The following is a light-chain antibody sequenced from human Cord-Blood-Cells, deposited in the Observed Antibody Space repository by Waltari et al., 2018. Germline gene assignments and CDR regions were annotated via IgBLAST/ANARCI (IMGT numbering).Light chain of an antibody. Sequence: EIVLTPSPGTLSLSPGERATLSCRASQSVSSSHLAWYQQKPGQAPRLLIYGASSRATGIPDRFSGSWSGTNFTLTISRLEPEDFAVYYCQQYGSSTGTFGQGTNVEIK. CDR1: QSVSSSH. CDR2: GAS. CDR3: QQYGSSTGT. V-gene: IGKV3-20*01. J-gene: IGKJ1*01.